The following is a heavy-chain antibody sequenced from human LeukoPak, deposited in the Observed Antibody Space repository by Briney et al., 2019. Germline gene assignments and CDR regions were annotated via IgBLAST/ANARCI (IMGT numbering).Heavy chain of an antibody. D-gene: IGHD4/OR15-4a*01. Sequence: PGRSLRLSCAASGFTFSSYAMHWVRQAPDKGLEWVAVISYDGSNKYYADSVKGRFTISRDSSKNALYLQMNSLRAEDTAVYYCARDGLGTDMVPKPSDAFDIWGQGTMVTVSS. CDR2: ISYDGSNK. CDR3: ARDGLGTDMVPKPSDAFDI. V-gene: IGHV3-30-3*01. CDR1: GFTFSSYA. J-gene: IGHJ3*02.